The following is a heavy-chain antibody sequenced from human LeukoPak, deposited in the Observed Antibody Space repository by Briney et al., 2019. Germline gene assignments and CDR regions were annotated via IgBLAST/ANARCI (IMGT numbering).Heavy chain of an antibody. D-gene: IGHD2-15*01. Sequence: ASVKVSCKASGGTFSSYAISWVRQAPGQGLEWMGRIIPILGIANYAQKFQGRVTMTRDTSTSTVYMELSSLRSEDTAVYYCARDGVVVVVAASEENNWFDPWGQGTLVTVSS. CDR1: GGTFSSYA. CDR2: IIPILGIA. CDR3: ARDGVVVVVAASEENNWFDP. J-gene: IGHJ5*02. V-gene: IGHV1-69*04.